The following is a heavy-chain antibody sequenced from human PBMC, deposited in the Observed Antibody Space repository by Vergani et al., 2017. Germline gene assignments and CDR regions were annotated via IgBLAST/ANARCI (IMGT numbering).Heavy chain of an antibody. CDR3: ARSGYYDSSGYYGGAAY. CDR2: IIPIFGTA. J-gene: IGHJ4*02. D-gene: IGHD3-22*01. Sequence: QVQLVQSGAEVKKPGSSVKVSCKASGGTFSSNAISWVRQAPGQGLEWMGGIIPIFGTANYAQKFQGRVTITADESTSTAYMELSSLRSEDTAVYYCARSGYYDSSGYYGGAAYWGQGTLVTVSS. V-gene: IGHV1-69*01. CDR1: GGTFSSNA.